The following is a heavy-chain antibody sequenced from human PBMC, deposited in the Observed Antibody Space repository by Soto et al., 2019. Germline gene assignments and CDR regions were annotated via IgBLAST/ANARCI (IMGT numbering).Heavy chain of an antibody. CDR1: GYTFNFYG. CDR2: ISGFNGNT. J-gene: IGHJ5*02. CDR3: AKDSLVTTVTIDNWFDP. V-gene: IGHV1-18*01. Sequence: ASVKVSCKASGYTFNFYGITWVRQAPGQGLERMGWISGFNGNTNYAADLQGRVTMTTDTSTSTAYMELKGLRSDDTAVYYCAKDSLVTTVTIDNWFDPWGQGTLVTVSS. D-gene: IGHD4-4*01.